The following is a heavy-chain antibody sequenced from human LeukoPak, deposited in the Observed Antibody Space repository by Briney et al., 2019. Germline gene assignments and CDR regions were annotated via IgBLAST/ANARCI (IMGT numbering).Heavy chain of an antibody. V-gene: IGHV3-64*01. D-gene: IGHD6-13*01. Sequence: GGSLRLSCAASGFTFSSYAMHWVRQAPGKGLEYVSAISNNGGSTYYANSVKGRFTISRDNSKNTLYLQMGSLRAEDVAVYYCARDLRERAIAAAVKYYYYYGMDVWGQGTTVTVSS. CDR3: ARDLRERAIAAAVKYYYYYGMDV. CDR1: GFTFSSYA. J-gene: IGHJ6*02. CDR2: ISNNGGST.